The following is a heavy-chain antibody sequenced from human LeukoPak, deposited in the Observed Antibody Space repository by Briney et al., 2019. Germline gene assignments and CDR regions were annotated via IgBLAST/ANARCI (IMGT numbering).Heavy chain of an antibody. D-gene: IGHD3-9*01. CDR2: INPNSGGT. J-gene: IGHJ5*02. V-gene: IGHV1-2*06. CDR1: GYTFTGYY. CDR3: TREATGYSWFDP. Sequence: GASVKVSCKASGYTFTGYYMHWVRQAPGQGLEWMGRINPNSGGTNYAQKFQGRVTMTRDTSISTAYMELRSLRSDDTAVYYCTREATGYSWFDPWGQGTLVTVSS.